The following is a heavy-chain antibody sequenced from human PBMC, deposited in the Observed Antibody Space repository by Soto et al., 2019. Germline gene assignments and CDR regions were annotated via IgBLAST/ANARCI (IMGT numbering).Heavy chain of an antibody. Sequence: QVQLVQSGAEVKKPGSSVKVSCKASGGTFSSYTISWVRQAPGQGLEWMGRIIPILGIANYAQKFQGRVTITADKSTSTAYIELSSLRSEDTAVYYSASKDTAMARDYWGQGTLVTVSS. J-gene: IGHJ4*02. CDR3: ASKDTAMARDY. CDR1: GGTFSSYT. CDR2: IIPILGIA. D-gene: IGHD5-18*01. V-gene: IGHV1-69*02.